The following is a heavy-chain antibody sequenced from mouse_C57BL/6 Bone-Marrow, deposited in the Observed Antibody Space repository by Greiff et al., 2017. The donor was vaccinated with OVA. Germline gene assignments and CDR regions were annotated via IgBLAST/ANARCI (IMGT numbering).Heavy chain of an antibody. CDR3: ARDYDGYYYWYFDV. CDR1: GFNIKDYY. V-gene: IGHV14-2*01. J-gene: IGHJ1*03. D-gene: IGHD2-3*01. Sequence: EVQLQQSGAELVKPGASVKLSCTASGFNIKDYYMHWVKQRTEQGLEWIGRIDPEDGDTKYAPKFQGKATITADTSSNTAYLQLSSLTAEDTAVYYCARDYDGYYYWYFDVWGTGTTVTVSS. CDR2: IDPEDGDT.